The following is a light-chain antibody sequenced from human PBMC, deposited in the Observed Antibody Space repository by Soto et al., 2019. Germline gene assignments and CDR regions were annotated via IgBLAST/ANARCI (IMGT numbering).Light chain of an antibody. Sequence: SYELTQPPSVSVSPGQTASITCSGDKLGDKYACWYQQKPGQSPVLVIYQDSKRPSGIPERFSGSHSGNTATLTISGTRAMDEADYYCQAWDSSTAGVFGTGTKVTVL. J-gene: IGLJ1*01. CDR3: QAWDSSTAGV. CDR2: QDS. V-gene: IGLV3-1*01. CDR1: KLGDKY.